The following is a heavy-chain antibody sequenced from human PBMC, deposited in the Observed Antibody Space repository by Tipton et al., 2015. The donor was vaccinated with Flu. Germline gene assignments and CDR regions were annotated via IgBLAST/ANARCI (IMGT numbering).Heavy chain of an antibody. Sequence: QLVQSGAEVKKPGESLKISCKASGYTFTIYWIGWVRQMPGKGLEWMGIIYPGDSLTRYSPSFQGQVSISADKSISTAYLQWSSLKASDTAMYYCASCPYTSYPEAFDIWGQGTVVPVSS. V-gene: IGHV5-51*01. CDR3: ASCPYTSYPEAFDI. D-gene: IGHD6-6*01. CDR2: IYPGDSLT. CDR1: GYTFTIYW. J-gene: IGHJ3*02.